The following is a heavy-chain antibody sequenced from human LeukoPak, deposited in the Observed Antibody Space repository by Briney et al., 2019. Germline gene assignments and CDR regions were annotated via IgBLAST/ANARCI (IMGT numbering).Heavy chain of an antibody. D-gene: IGHD6-19*01. CDR1: GYSISSGYY. CDR3: ALDSSGWINPYYYYFYMDV. J-gene: IGHJ6*03. Sequence: SETLSLTCTVSGYSISSGYYWGWIRQPPGKGLEWIGYIYHSGSTYYNPSLKSRVTISVDRSKNQFSLKLSSVTAADTAVYYCALDSSGWINPYYYYFYMDVWGKGTTVTVSS. V-gene: IGHV4-38-2*02. CDR2: IYHSGST.